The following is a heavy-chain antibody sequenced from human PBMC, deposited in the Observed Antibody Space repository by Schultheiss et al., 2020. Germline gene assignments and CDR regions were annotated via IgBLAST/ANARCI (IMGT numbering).Heavy chain of an antibody. J-gene: IGHJ6*02. D-gene: IGHD6-13*01. Sequence: SVTVSCKASGGTFSSYAISWVRQAPGQGLEWMGGIIPIFGTANYAQKFQGRVTITADKSTSTAYMELSSLRSEDTAVYYCATSPLSGVDSSSWERGMDVWGQGTTVTVSS. CDR1: GGTFSSYA. CDR2: IIPIFGTA. CDR3: ATSPLSGVDSSSWERGMDV. V-gene: IGHV1-69*06.